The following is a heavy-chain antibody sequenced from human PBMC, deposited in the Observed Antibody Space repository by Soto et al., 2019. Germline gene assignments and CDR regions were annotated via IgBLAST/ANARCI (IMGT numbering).Heavy chain of an antibody. CDR2: IRSKANSYAT. J-gene: IGHJ3*02. CDR3: TRRDQGLWFGEAHDAFDI. V-gene: IGHV3-73*01. D-gene: IGHD3-10*01. Sequence: GESLKISCAASGFTFSGSAMHWVRQASGKGLEWVGRIRSKANSYATAYAASVKGRFTISRDDSKNTAYLQMNSLKTEDTAVYYCTRRDQGLWFGEAHDAFDIWGQGTMVTVSS. CDR1: GFTFSGSA.